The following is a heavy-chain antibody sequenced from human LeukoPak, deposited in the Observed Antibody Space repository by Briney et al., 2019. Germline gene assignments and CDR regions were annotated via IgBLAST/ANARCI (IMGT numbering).Heavy chain of an antibody. J-gene: IGHJ4*02. CDR3: ARDLHCSSTSCYLFDY. V-gene: IGHV1-2*06. D-gene: IGHD2-2*01. Sequence: GASVKVSCKASGGTFSSYAISWVRQAPGQGLEWMGRINPNSGGTNYAQKFQGRVTMTRDTSISTAYMELSRLRSDDTAVYYCARDLHCSSTSCYLFDYWGQGTLVTVSS. CDR1: GGTFSSYA. CDR2: INPNSGGT.